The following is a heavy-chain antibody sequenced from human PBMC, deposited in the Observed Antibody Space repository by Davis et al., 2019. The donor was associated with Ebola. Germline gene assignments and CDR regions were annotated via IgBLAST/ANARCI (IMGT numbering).Heavy chain of an antibody. V-gene: IGHV2-26*01. CDR1: GFSLSNARMG. CDR2: IFSNDEK. Sequence: SGPTLVKPTETLTLTCTVSGFSLSNARMGVSWIRQPPGKALEWLAHIFSNDEKSYSTSLKSRLTISKDTSKSQVVLTMTNMDPVDTATYYCARIDDYEGGYFDYWGQGTLVTVSS. J-gene: IGHJ4*02. CDR3: ARIDDYEGGYFDY. D-gene: IGHD4/OR15-4a*01.